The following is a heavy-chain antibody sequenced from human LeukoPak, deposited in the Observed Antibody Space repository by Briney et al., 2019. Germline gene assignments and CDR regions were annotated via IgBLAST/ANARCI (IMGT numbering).Heavy chain of an antibody. CDR2: ISGYNGNT. CDR1: GYTFTSYG. D-gene: IGHD6-6*01. CDR3: ARDWGVSARPGYMDV. J-gene: IGHJ6*03. Sequence: ASVKVSCKASGYTFTSYGISWVRQAPGKGLEWMGWISGYNGNTNYAQKLQGRVTMTTDTATSTVYMELRSLRSDDTAVYYCARDWGVSARPGYMDVWGKGTTVTVSS. V-gene: IGHV1-18*01.